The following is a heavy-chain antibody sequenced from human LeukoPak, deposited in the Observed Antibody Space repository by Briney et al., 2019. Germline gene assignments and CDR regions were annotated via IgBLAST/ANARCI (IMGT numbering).Heavy chain of an antibody. CDR3: ARGRRSRNYYDSSGYYYPPFDY. V-gene: IGHV4-34*01. CDR2: INHSGST. D-gene: IGHD3-22*01. J-gene: IGHJ4*02. Sequence: SETLSLTCAVYGASFSGYYWSSIRQPPGKGLEWIGEINHSGSTNYNPSLKSRVTISVDTSKNPFSLKLSSVTAADTAVYYCARGRRSRNYYDSSGYYYPPFDYWGQGTLVTVSS. CDR1: GASFSGYY.